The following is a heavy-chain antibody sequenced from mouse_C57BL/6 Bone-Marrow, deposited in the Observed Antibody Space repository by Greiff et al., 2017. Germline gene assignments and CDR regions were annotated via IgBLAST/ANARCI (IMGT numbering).Heavy chain of an antibody. CDR2: IYPRDGST. Sequence: VQLQQSDAELVKPGASVKISCKVSGYTFTDHTIHWMKQRPEQGLEWIGYIYPRDGSTKYNEKFKGKATLTADRSSSTAYMQLNSLTSEDSAVYFCARGGYGSSHYYAMDYWGQGTSVTVSS. CDR3: ARGGYGSSHYYAMDY. D-gene: IGHD1-1*01. J-gene: IGHJ4*01. CDR1: GYTFTDHT. V-gene: IGHV1-78*01.